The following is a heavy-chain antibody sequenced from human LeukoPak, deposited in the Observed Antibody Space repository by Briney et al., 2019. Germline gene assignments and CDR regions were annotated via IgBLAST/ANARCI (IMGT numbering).Heavy chain of an antibody. J-gene: IGHJ4*02. CDR2: IYPGDSDT. CDR3: ARHYGDGDSDY. V-gene: IGHV5-51*01. CDR1: EYSFTNYW. Sequence: GESLKISCKGSEYSFTNYWIGWVRQMPGKGLEWMGIIYPGDSDTKYSPSLQGQVTISADKSIATAYLQWSSLKASDTAMYHCARHYGDGDSDYWGQGTLVTVSS. D-gene: IGHD2-21*02.